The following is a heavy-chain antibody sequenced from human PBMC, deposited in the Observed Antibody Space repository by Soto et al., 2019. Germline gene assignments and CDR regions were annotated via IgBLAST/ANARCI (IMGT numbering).Heavy chain of an antibody. D-gene: IGHD2-8*01. CDR3: AREVNVVALSDAFDI. CDR2: ISNRGTP. J-gene: IGHJ3*02. V-gene: IGHV4-30-4*01. Sequence: QVQLQESGPGLVKPSQTLSLICTVSGDSISSDNYFWSWIRQPPGQGLEWIGYISNRGTPYYNPSLKRRVNISLDTSKNRFSLDMYSVTAADTAVYYCAREVNVVALSDAFDIWGQGTMVTVSS. CDR1: GDSISSDNYF.